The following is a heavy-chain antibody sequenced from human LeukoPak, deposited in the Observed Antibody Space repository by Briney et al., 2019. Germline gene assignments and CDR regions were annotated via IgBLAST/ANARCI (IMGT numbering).Heavy chain of an antibody. D-gene: IGHD6-13*01. CDR3: ARDPPSDSNWCPDY. V-gene: IGHV3-7*01. CDR1: GFTFNSYW. J-gene: IGHJ4*02. CDR2: INQDGSHK. Sequence: TGGSLRLSCAASGFTFNSYWMSWVRQAPGKGLEWVANINQDGSHKNYVESVKGRFTVSRDNAKNLLYLQMNGLSAEDTATYYCARDPPSDSNWCPDYWGQGILAAVSS.